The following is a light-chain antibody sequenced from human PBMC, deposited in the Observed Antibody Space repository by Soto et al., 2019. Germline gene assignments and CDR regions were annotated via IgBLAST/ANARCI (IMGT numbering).Light chain of an antibody. CDR1: SSDVGSYNL. V-gene: IGLV2-23*02. J-gene: IGLJ2*01. Sequence: QSVLTQPASVSGSPGQSITISCTGTSSDVGSYNLVSWYQQHPGKAPKLMIYEVSKRPSGVSNRFSGSKSGNTASLTIPGLQAEDEADYYCCSYAGSSTSVVFGGGTKLTVL. CDR2: EVS. CDR3: CSYAGSSTSVV.